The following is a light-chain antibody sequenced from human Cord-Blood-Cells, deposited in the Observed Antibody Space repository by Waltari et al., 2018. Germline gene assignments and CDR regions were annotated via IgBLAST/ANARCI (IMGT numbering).Light chain of an antibody. Sequence: GTSSDVGGYNYVSWYQQHPGKAPKLMIYDVSKRPSGVPDRFSGSKSGNTASLTISGLQAEDEADYYCCSYVGSYTWVFGGGTKLTVL. CDR1: SSDVGGYNY. J-gene: IGLJ2*01. CDR2: DVS. CDR3: CSYVGSYTWV. V-gene: IGLV2-11*01.